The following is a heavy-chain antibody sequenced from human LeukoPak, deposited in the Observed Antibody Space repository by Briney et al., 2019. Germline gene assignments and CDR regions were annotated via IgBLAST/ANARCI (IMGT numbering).Heavy chain of an antibody. CDR1: GFIFSSYH. J-gene: IGHJ5*02. V-gene: IGHV3-21*04. Sequence: PGGSLRLSCAASGFIFSSYHMNWVRQAPGKGLEWVSSISTISSNIYYADSVKGRFTISRDNAENSLYLQMNSLRAEDTAVYYCAKDGPYSNTPWFDPWGQGTLVTVSS. D-gene: IGHD6-13*01. CDR2: ISTISSNI. CDR3: AKDGPYSNTPWFDP.